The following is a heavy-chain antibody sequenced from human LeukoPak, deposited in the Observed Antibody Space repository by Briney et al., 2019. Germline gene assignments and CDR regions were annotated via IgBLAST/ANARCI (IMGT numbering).Heavy chain of an antibody. J-gene: IGHJ4*02. CDR2: IYHSGST. V-gene: IGHV4-59*12. CDR1: GGSISTYY. Sequence: SETLSLTCTVSGGSISTYYWNWIRQPPGKGLEWIGYIYHSGSTNYNPSLQSRVTISVDTSKNQFSLNLNSVTAADTAVYYCARDGWYSSGWQFDYWGQGTLVTVSS. CDR3: ARDGWYSSGWQFDY. D-gene: IGHD6-19*01.